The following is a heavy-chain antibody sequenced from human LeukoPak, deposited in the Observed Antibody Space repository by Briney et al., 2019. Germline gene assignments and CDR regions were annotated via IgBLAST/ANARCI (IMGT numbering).Heavy chain of an antibody. D-gene: IGHD2-21*01. V-gene: IGHV4-34*01. CDR3: VRGLFRSPVADY. Sequence: SETLSLTCAVYGGSFSGYYWSWIRQPPGKGLEWIGEINHSGSANYNPSLKSRVTISVDTSKNQFSLKLSSVTAADTAVYYCVRGLFRSPVADYWGQGTLVTVSS. CDR2: INHSGSA. J-gene: IGHJ4*02. CDR1: GGSFSGYY.